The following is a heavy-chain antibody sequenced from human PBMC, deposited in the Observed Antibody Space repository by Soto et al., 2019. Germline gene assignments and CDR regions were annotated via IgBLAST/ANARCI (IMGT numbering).Heavy chain of an antibody. D-gene: IGHD6-6*01. CDR2: IIPIFGTA. CDR1: GGTFSSYA. Sequence: ASVTVSCKASGGTFSSYAISWVRQAPGQGLEWMGGIIPIFGTANYAQKFQGRVTITADESTSTAYMELSSLRSEDTAVYYCARVNSAARTYYYYGMDVWGQGTTVTVSS. J-gene: IGHJ6*02. CDR3: ARVNSAARTYYYYGMDV. V-gene: IGHV1-69*13.